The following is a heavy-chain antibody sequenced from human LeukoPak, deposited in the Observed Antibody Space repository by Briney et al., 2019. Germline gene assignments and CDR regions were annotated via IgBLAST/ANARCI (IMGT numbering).Heavy chain of an antibody. V-gene: IGHV3-23*01. CDR1: GAAFTKYG. J-gene: IGHJ4*02. CDR2: ISRSGDIT. CDR3: ATEGFYY. Sequence: GGSLRLSCPASGAAFTKYGMKWVRQAAGAGLEYISGISRSGDITHYAVSVNGRFTSSRDNVQNTLYLQMNSLGADDAALYYCATEGFYYWGPGTQVTVSS.